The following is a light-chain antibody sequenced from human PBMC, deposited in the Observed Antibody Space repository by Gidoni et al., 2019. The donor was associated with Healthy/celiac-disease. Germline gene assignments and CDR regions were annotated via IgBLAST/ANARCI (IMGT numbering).Light chain of an antibody. V-gene: IGKV3-20*01. J-gene: IGKJ3*01. Sequence: EIVLPQSPGTLSLSPGERATLSCRASQSVSSSYLAWYQQKPGQAPRLLIYGASSRATGIPDRCSGSGSGTDFTLTISRLEPEDFAGYYCQQYGSSPLFGPXTKVDIK. CDR3: QQYGSSPL. CDR1: QSVSSSY. CDR2: GAS.